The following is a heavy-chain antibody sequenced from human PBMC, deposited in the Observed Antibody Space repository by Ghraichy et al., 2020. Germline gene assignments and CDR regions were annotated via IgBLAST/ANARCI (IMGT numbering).Heavy chain of an antibody. V-gene: IGHV4-39*01. CDR1: GGSISSSSYY. J-gene: IGHJ4*02. D-gene: IGHD6-13*01. CDR2: IYYSGST. Sequence: SETLSLTCTVSGGSISSSSYYWGWIRQPPGKGLEWIGSIYYSGSTYYNPSLKSRVTISVDTSKNQFSLKRSSVTAADTAVYYCARGGEQQLVTGVAYWGQGTLVTVSS. CDR3: ARGGEQQLVTGVAY.